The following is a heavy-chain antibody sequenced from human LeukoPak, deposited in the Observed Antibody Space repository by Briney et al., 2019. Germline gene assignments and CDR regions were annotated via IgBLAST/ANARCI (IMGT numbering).Heavy chain of an antibody. V-gene: IGHV3-23*01. J-gene: IGHJ5*02. CDR3: AKETIVVVHEENWFDP. CDR1: GFTFSSYA. D-gene: IGHD3-22*01. Sequence: GGSLRLSCAASGFTFSSYAMSWVRQAPGKGLEWVSAISGSGGSTYYADSVKGRLTISRDNSKKTLYLQMNSLRAEDTAVYYCAKETIVVVHEENWFDPWGQGTLVTVSS. CDR2: ISGSGGST.